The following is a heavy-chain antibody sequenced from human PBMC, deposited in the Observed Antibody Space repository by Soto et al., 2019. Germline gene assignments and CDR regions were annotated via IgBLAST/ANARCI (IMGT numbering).Heavy chain of an antibody. D-gene: IGHD3-10*01. Sequence: ASVKVSCKASGGTFSSYAISWVRQAPGQGLEWMGGIIPIFGTANYAQKFQGRVTITADKSTSTAYMELSSLRSEDTAVYYCAAYGSGSYYNVSYYYYGMDVWGQGTTVTVSS. CDR2: IIPIFGTA. V-gene: IGHV1-69*06. CDR3: AAYGSGSYYNVSYYYYGMDV. CDR1: GGTFSSYA. J-gene: IGHJ6*02.